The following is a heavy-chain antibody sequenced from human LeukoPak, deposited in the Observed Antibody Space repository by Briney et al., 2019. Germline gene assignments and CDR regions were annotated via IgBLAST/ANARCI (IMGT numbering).Heavy chain of an antibody. CDR3: ARGRSYGFDFDS. CDR2: KYYSGST. V-gene: IGHV4-61*01. D-gene: IGHD5-18*01. CDR1: GVSINTCCYY. Sequence: SETLSLACDVSGVSINTCCYYWTWIRQPPGKGLEWIGYKYYSGSTRYNSSLRSRLTISLDTSKNQFSLRLTSVTAADTAVYYCARGRSYGFDFDSWGPGTLVIVSS. J-gene: IGHJ4*02.